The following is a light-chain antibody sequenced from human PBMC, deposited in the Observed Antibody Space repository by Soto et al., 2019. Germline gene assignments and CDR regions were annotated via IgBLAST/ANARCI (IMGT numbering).Light chain of an antibody. CDR3: HQYESLPPT. CDR2: DAT. CDR1: QDINNY. V-gene: IGKV1-33*01. J-gene: IGKJ5*01. Sequence: DIQMTQSPSSLSASVGDRVTITCQASQDINNYLNWYQQKPGKAPNLLIFDATNLETGVPSRFSGGGSRTHFSFTISSLKPEDCETDECHQYESLPPTFGQGTRLEIK.